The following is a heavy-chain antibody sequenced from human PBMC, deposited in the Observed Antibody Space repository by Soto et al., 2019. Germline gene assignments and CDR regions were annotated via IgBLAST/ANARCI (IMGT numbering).Heavy chain of an antibody. Sequence: PGGSLRLSCAASGFTVSSNYMSWVRQAPGKGLEWVSVIYSGGSTYYADSVKGRFTISRDNAKNSLYLQMNSLRAEDTAVYYCARDYSSYGPFDYWGQGTLVTVSS. V-gene: IGHV3-53*01. D-gene: IGHD5-18*01. CDR3: ARDYSSYGPFDY. CDR1: GFTVSSNY. J-gene: IGHJ4*02. CDR2: IYSGGST.